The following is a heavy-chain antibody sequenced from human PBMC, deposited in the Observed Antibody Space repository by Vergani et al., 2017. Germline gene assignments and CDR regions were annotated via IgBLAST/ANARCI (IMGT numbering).Heavy chain of an antibody. Sequence: EVQLLESGGGLVQPGGSLRLSCAASGFTFSSYAMSWVRQAPGKGLEWVSAISGSGGSTYYADSVKGRFTISRDNSKNTLYLQMHRLRAEDTAVYYCANDLAGLGYCSRTSCLFDYLGQGTLVTVSS. CDR1: GFTFSSYA. CDR3: ANDLAGLGYCSRTSCLFDY. V-gene: IGHV3-23*01. D-gene: IGHD2-2*01. CDR2: ISGSGGST. J-gene: IGHJ4*02.